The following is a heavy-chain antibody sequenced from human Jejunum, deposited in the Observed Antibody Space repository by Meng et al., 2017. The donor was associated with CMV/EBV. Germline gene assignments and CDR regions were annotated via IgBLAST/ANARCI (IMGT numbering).Heavy chain of an antibody. V-gene: IGHV3-23*01. J-gene: IGHJ4*02. D-gene: IGHD3-22*01. CDR2: ISGSGDTT. CDR3: ATRGGGFRDSRVYYSLDF. Sequence: TFSNYAMSWVRQAPGKGLEWVSTISGSGDTTYYADSVKGRFTISRDNSKSTVYLQMSSLRAEDTALYYCATRGGGFRDSRVYYSLDFWGLGTLVTVSS. CDR1: TFSNYA.